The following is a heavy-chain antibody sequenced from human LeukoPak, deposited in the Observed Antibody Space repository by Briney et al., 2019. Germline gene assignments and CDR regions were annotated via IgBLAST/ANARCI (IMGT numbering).Heavy chain of an antibody. CDR1: GSTFDDYA. J-gene: IGHJ4*02. V-gene: IGHV3-9*01. CDR2: ISWNSGNI. D-gene: IGHD2-8*02. CDR3: ATYRQVLLPFES. Sequence: GGSLRLSCGASGSTFDDYAMHWVRQAPGKGLEWVSTISWNSGNIGYADSVKGRFTISRDNSKSTLSLQMNSLRAEDTAIYYCATYRQVLLPFESWGQGTLVTVSS.